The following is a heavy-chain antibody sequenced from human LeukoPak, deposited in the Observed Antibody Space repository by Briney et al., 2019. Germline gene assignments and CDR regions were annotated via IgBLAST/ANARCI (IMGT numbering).Heavy chain of an antibody. J-gene: IGHJ4*02. CDR1: GYSFTDYY. CDR2: ISPRSGDT. D-gene: IGHD3-10*01. Sequence: ASVKVPCKASGYSFTDYYMHWVRQAPGQGLEWMGWISPRSGDTSYAQKFQGRVTMTRDTSINTVDMDLSGLTSDDTAVFYCARGREIHGGSDTKLDDYWGQGTLVTVSS. V-gene: IGHV1-2*02. CDR3: ARGREIHGGSDTKLDDY.